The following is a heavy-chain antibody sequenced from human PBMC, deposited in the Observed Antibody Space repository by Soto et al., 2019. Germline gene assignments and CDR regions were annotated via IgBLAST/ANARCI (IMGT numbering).Heavy chain of an antibody. D-gene: IGHD3-9*01. CDR1: GYTFTSYA. CDR3: ARETPLPDILTGYYDY. CDR2: INAGNGNT. V-gene: IGHV1-3*01. Sequence: ASVKVSCKASGYTFTSYAMHWVRQAPGQRLEWMGWINAGNGNTKYSQKFQGRVTITRDTSASTAYMELSSLRSEDTAVYYCARETPLPDILTGYYDYWGQGTLVTVSS. J-gene: IGHJ4*02.